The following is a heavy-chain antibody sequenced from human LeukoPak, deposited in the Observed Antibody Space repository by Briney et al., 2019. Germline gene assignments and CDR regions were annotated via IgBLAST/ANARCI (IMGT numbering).Heavy chain of an antibody. CDR2: ISGDGGST. D-gene: IGHD3-3*01. Sequence: GGSLRLSCAASGSTFDDYAMHWVRQAPGKGLEWVSLISGDGGSTYYADSVKGRFTISRDNSKNSLYLQMNSLRTEDTALYYCAKDPYYDFWSGGAGAFDIWGQGTMVTVSS. CDR3: AKDPYYDFWSGGAGAFDI. CDR1: GSTFDDYA. V-gene: IGHV3-43*02. J-gene: IGHJ3*02.